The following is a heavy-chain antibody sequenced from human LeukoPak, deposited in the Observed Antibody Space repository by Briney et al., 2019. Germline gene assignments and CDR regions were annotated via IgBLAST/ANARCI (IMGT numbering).Heavy chain of an antibody. Sequence: PGGSLRLSCAASGFTFSSYAMHWVRQAPGKGLEWVAVISYDGSNRYYADSVKGRFTISRDNSKNTLYLQMNSLRAEDTAVYYCARAPSTSFGVVIIRLFNWFDPWGQGTLVTVSS. V-gene: IGHV3-30*04. CDR1: GFTFSSYA. CDR3: ARAPSTSFGVVIIRLFNWFDP. CDR2: ISYDGSNR. D-gene: IGHD3-3*01. J-gene: IGHJ5*02.